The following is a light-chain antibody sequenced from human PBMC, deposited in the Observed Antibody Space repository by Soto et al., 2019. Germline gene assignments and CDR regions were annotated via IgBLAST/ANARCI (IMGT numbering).Light chain of an antibody. CDR2: DVT. CDR3: SSYTSSSTLV. J-gene: IGLJ2*01. Sequence: QSALTQPASVSGSPGQSITISCTGTSSDVGGYNYVSWYQQHPGKAPKLMIYDVTNRPSGVSNRFSGSKSANTASLTISGLRAEDEADYHCSSYTSSSTLVFGRGTKVTVL. V-gene: IGLV2-14*01. CDR1: SSDVGGYNY.